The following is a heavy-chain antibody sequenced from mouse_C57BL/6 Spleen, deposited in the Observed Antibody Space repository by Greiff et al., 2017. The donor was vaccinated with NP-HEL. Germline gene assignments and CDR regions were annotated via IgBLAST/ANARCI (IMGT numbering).Heavy chain of an antibody. Sequence: VKLVESGAELVRPGASVTLSCKASGYTFTDYEMHWVKQTPVHGLEWIGAIDPETGGTAYNQKFKGKAILTADKSSSTAYMELRSLTSEDSAVYYCTRSGDYGSSYIYWGQGTLVTVSA. D-gene: IGHD1-1*01. CDR1: GYTFTDYE. CDR2: IDPETGGT. V-gene: IGHV1-15*01. CDR3: TRSGDYGSSYIY. J-gene: IGHJ3*01.